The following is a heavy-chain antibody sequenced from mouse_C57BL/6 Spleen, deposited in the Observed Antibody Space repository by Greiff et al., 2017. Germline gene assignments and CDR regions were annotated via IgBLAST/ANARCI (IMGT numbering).Heavy chain of an antibody. V-gene: IGHV1-76*01. CDR2: IYPGSGNT. CDR3: ARWGYYGSSWYFDV. J-gene: IGHJ1*03. Sequence: VQLQQSGAELVRPGASVKLSCKASGYTFTDYYINWVKQRPGQGLEWIAMIYPGSGNTYYNEKFKGKATLTAEKSSSTAYMQLSSLTSEDSAVXFCARWGYYGSSWYFDVWGTGTTVTVSS. CDR1: GYTFTDYY. D-gene: IGHD1-1*01.